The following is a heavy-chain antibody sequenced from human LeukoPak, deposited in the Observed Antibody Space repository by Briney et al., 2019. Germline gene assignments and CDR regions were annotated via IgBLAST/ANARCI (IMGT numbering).Heavy chain of an antibody. CDR1: GYSISSGYY. CDR2: IYHSGST. J-gene: IGHJ4*02. V-gene: IGHV4-38-2*02. Sequence: PSETLSLTCTVSGYSISSGYYWGWIRQPPGKGLEWIGSIYHSGSTYYNPSLKSRVTISVDTSKNQFSLKLSSVTAADTAVYYCAKGKDDSSGWYFFYWGQGTLVTVPS. D-gene: IGHD6-19*01. CDR3: AKGKDDSSGWYFFY.